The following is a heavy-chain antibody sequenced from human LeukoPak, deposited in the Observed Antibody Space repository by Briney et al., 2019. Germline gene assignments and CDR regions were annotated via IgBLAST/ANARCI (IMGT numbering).Heavy chain of an antibody. CDR2: IYYSGST. CDR3: ARTPYCGGDCYGYFDY. CDR1: GGSISSYY. V-gene: IGHV4-59*01. J-gene: IGHJ4*02. D-gene: IGHD2-21*02. Sequence: SETLSLTRTVSGGSISSYYWSWIRQPPGKGLEWIGYIYYSGSTNYNPSLKSRVTISVDTSENQFSLKLSSVTAADTAVYYCARTPYCGGDCYGYFDYWGQGTLVTVSS.